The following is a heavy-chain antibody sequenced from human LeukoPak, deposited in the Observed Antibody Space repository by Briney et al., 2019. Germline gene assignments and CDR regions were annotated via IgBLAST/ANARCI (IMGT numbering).Heavy chain of an antibody. V-gene: IGHV3-74*01. J-gene: IGHJ4*02. CDR1: GFTFRSHW. Sequence: GGSLRLSCVASGFTFRSHWIHWVRQAPGKGLVWVSRITSDGTDSIYADSVKGRFTVSRNNAESTVYLQMNSLRAEDTAVYHCVREGYGPGNYPYDSWGQGTLVTVSS. D-gene: IGHD3-10*01. CDR2: ITSDGTDS. CDR3: VREGYGPGNYPYDS.